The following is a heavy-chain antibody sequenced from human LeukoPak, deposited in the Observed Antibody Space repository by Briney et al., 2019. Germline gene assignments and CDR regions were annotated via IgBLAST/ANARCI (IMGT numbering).Heavy chain of an antibody. Sequence: GASVKVSCKASGYTFTSYAMHWVRQAPRQRLEWMGWINAGNGNTKYSQKFQGRVTITRDTSASTAYMELSSLRSEDTAVYYCASGHMGYCSGGSCLDYWGQGTLVTVSS. V-gene: IGHV1-3*01. CDR3: ASGHMGYCSGGSCLDY. CDR2: INAGNGNT. J-gene: IGHJ4*02. CDR1: GYTFTSYA. D-gene: IGHD2-15*01.